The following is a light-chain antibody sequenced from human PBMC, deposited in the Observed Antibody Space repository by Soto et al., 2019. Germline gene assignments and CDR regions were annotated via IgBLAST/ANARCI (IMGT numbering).Light chain of an antibody. V-gene: IGLV2-14*03. CDR2: DVS. CDR1: SSDVGGYNY. CDR3: SSYTSSISYV. Sequence: QYVLTQPASVSGSPGQSITISCTVTSSDVGGYNYVSWYQSHPGEAPKLIIYDVSNRPSGVSDRFSGSKSGNTASLTISGLQAEDEAEYYCSSYTSSISYVFGTGTKVTVL. J-gene: IGLJ1*01.